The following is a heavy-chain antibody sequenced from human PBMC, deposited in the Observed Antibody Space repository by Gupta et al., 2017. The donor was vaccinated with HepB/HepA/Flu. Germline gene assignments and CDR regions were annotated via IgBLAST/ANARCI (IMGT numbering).Heavy chain of an antibody. D-gene: IGHD2/OR15-2a*01. J-gene: IGHJ4*02. V-gene: IGHV1-2*03. CDR2: INPHSGDT. CDR1: DTXXXXX. Sequence: QXQWRQPGTXXRKLGAQVKVPSKPPDTXXXXXXXXXXXXXPGQGLEWMGWINPHSGDTNYAQTFQGRVTMTRDTSISTAYMELSELRSDDAAVYFCARAGDGCNSNSCQIEDWGQGTLVSVSS. CDR3: ARAGDGCNSNSCQIED.